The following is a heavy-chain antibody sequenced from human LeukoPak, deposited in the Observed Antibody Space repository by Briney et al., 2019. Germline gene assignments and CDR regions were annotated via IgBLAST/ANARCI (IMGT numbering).Heavy chain of an antibody. CDR1: GGSISSSSYY. J-gene: IGHJ3*02. CDR3: AREYCSSTSCYKADAFDI. CDR2: IYYSGST. V-gene: IGHV4-39*02. D-gene: IGHD2-2*02. Sequence: SETLSLTCTVSGGSISSSSYYWGWIRQPPGKGLEWIGSIYYSGSTYYNPSLKSRVTISVDTSKNQFSLKLSSVTAADTAVYYCAREYCSSTSCYKADAFDIWGQGTMVTVSS.